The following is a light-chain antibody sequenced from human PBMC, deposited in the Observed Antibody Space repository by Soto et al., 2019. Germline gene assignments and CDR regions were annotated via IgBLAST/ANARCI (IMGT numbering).Light chain of an antibody. CDR2: AAS. CDR1: QSISRY. CDR3: QQYSNWPRT. J-gene: IGKJ1*01. Sequence: DIQMTQSPSSLSASVGDRLTITCRASQSISRYLNWYQQKPGKAPKLLIYAASSLQSGVPSRLSGSGYGTDLTITISSMKTEDFEVYYCQQYSNWPRTFGQGTKVDIK. V-gene: IGKV1-39*01.